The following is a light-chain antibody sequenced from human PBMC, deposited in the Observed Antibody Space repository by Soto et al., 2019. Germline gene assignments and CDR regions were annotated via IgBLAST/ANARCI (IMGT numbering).Light chain of an antibody. J-gene: IGLJ3*02. CDR3: SSYTSSNTWV. CDR1: SSDIGGYNY. CDR2: EVS. Sequence: QSALTQPASVSGSPGQSITISCTGTSSDIGGYNYVSWYQHHPGKAPKVIIYEVSDRPSGISDRFSGSTSGNTASLTISGLQAEDEDDYYCSSYTSSNTWVFGGGTKVTVL. V-gene: IGLV2-14*01.